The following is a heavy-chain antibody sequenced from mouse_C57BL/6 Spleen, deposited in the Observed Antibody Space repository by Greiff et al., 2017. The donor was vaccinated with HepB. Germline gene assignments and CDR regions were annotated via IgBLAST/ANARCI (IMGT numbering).Heavy chain of an antibody. CDR2: IYPGGGYT. J-gene: IGHJ2*01. V-gene: IGHV1-63*01. CDR3: ARKEYYYVDY. CDR1: GYTFTNYW. D-gene: IGHD5-2*01. Sequence: QVQLKQSGAELVRPGTSVKMSCKASGYTFTNYWIGWAKQRPGHGLEWIGDIYPGGGYTNYNEKFKGKATLTADKSSSTAYMQFSSLTSEDSAIYYCARKEYYYVDYWGQGTTLTVSS.